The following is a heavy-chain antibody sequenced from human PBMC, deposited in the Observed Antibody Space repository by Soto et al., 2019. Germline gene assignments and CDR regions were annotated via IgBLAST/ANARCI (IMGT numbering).Heavy chain of an antibody. CDR1: VYTFTSYD. CDR2: MNHNSGNT. J-gene: IGHJ4*02. CDR3: ARGRGHRSGWYGDY. D-gene: IGHD6-19*01. Sequence: QVQLVQSGAEVKKPGASVRVSCEASVYTFTSYDINWVRQATGQGLEWMGWMNHNSGNTGYAQKFQGRVTMTRNTSIRTAYMELSSLRSEDTAVYYCARGRGHRSGWYGDYWGQGTLVTVSS. V-gene: IGHV1-8*01.